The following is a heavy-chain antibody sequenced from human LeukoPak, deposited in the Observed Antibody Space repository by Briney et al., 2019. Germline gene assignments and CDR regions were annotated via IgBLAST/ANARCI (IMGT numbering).Heavy chain of an antibody. Sequence: SETLSLTCTVSGGSISSSSYYWGWIRQPPGKGLEWIGSIYYSGSTYYNPSLKSRVTISVDTSKNQFSLKLSSVTAADTAVYYCARDAYCSSTSCYTLGGNWFDPWGQGTLVTVSS. V-gene: IGHV4-39*07. J-gene: IGHJ5*02. CDR3: ARDAYCSSTSCYTLGGNWFDP. D-gene: IGHD2-2*02. CDR2: IYYSGST. CDR1: GGSISSSSYY.